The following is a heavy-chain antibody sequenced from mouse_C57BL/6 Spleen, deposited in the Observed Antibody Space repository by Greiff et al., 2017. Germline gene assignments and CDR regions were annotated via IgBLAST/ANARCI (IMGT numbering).Heavy chain of an antibody. D-gene: IGHD2-2*01. CDR2: ISSGGDYI. CDR3: TRESTMVTNYFDY. J-gene: IGHJ2*01. Sequence: DVMLVESGEGLVKPGGSLKLSCAASGFTFSSYAMSWVRQTPEKRLEWVAYISSGGDYIYYADTVKGRFTISRDNARNTLYLQMSSLKSEDTAMYYCTRESTMVTNYFDYWGQGTTLTVSS. V-gene: IGHV5-9-1*02. CDR1: GFTFSSYA.